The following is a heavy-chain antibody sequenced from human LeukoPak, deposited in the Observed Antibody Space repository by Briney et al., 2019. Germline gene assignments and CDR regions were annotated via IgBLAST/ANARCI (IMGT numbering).Heavy chain of an antibody. Sequence: RGESLKISCKGSGYSFTSYWIGWVRQMPGKGLEWMGIIYPGDSDTRYSPSFQGQVTISADKSISTAYLQWSSLKASDTAMYYCARTYYYGSSGYYYGYFDYWGQGTLVTVSS. CDR1: GYSFTSYW. J-gene: IGHJ4*02. V-gene: IGHV5-51*01. D-gene: IGHD3-22*01. CDR3: ARTYYYGSSGYYYGYFDY. CDR2: IYPGDSDT.